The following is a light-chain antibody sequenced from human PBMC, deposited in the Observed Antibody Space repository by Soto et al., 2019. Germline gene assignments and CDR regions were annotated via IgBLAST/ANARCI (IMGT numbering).Light chain of an antibody. V-gene: IGKV1-39*01. J-gene: IGKJ1*01. CDR3: QQSYGSPWT. CDR2: IAS. CDR1: QSISTY. Sequence: DIQMTQSPSSLSASVGDRVTITCRASQSISTYLNWYQQKPGKAPNLLIYIASTLQSGVPSRFSGSGSGTDFTLTISSLQPEDFATYYCQQSYGSPWTFGQGTKVEIK.